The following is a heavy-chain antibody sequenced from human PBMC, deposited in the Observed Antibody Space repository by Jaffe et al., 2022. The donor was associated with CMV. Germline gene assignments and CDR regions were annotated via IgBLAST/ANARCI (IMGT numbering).Heavy chain of an antibody. D-gene: IGHD3-16*01. V-gene: IGHV3-7*01. CDR3: ARDRGMGWDGWARSDIFDY. CDR1: GFTFSSYW. CDR2: IKQDGSEK. J-gene: IGHJ4*02. Sequence: EVQLVESGGGLVQPGGSLRLSCAASGFTFSSYWMSWVRQAPGKGLEWVANIKQDGSEKYYVDSVKGRFTISRDNAKNSLYLQMNSLRAEDTAVYYCARDRGMGWDGWARSDIFDYWGQGTLVTVSS.